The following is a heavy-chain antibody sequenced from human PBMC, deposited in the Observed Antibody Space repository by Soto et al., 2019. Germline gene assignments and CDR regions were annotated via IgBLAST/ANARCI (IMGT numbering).Heavy chain of an antibody. CDR1: GFSFGSYA. J-gene: IGHJ5*02. Sequence: SLRLSCAASGFSFGSYAMTWVRQAPGKGLEWVASIGGRGGSTYHADSVKGRFTISRDNSKNTVYLQMNSLRAEDTAIYYCAKHGDYDFWSPSNNWFDPCGQGTLVTVSS. CDR3: AKHGDYDFWSPSNNWFDP. CDR2: IGGRGGST. D-gene: IGHD3-3*01. V-gene: IGHV3-23*01.